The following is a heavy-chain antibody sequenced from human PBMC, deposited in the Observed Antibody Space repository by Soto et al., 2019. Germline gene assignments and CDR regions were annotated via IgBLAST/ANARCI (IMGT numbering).Heavy chain of an antibody. V-gene: IGHV3-43*01. CDR3: VKGTTDYGGNLWN. CDR2: ITWDGGYT. D-gene: IGHD4-17*01. Sequence: GGSLRLSCTASGFAFDDYTMHWVRQAPGKGLEWVSLITWDGGYTYYADSVKGRFTISRDNSKNSLYLQMNSLRTEDTALYYCVKGTTDYGGNLWNWGQGTMVTVSS. CDR1: GFAFDDYT. J-gene: IGHJ3*01.